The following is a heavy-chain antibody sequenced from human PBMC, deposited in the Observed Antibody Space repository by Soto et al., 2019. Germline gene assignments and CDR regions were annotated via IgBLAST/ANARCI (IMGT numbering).Heavy chain of an antibody. Sequence: QVQLVQSGAEVKKPGASVKVSCKASGYTFTSYGISWVRQAPGQGLEWMGWISAYNGNTNYAQKLQGRVTMTTDTSTSTAYMELRSLRSDDTAVYYCARADCSSTSCYTDYYYGMDVWGQGTTVTVSS. D-gene: IGHD2-2*02. J-gene: IGHJ6*02. CDR2: ISAYNGNT. CDR3: ARADCSSTSCYTDYYYGMDV. CDR1: GYTFTSYG. V-gene: IGHV1-18*04.